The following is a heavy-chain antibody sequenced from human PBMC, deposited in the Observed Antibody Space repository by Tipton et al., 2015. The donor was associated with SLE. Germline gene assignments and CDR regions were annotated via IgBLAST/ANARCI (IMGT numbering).Heavy chain of an antibody. J-gene: IGHJ4*02. V-gene: IGHV4-34*01. D-gene: IGHD2-2*01. CDR3: ATSPLTL. CDR2: IDHTGGT. Sequence: LRLSCTVSGASVSCHYWSWVRQSPGKGLDWIGEIDHTGGTNYKPSLKSRVTISLDSPKNQIPLKLTSVTAADTAVYYCATSPLTLWGQGTLVTVSS. CDR1: GASVSCHY.